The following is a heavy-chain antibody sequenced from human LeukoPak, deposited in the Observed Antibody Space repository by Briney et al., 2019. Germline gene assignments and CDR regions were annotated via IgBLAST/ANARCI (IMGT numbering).Heavy chain of an antibody. CDR1: GSTFSSYA. V-gene: IGHV3-23*01. J-gene: IGHJ4*02. CDR3: AKDMYPDSSGWSNYFDY. D-gene: IGHD6-19*01. Sequence: GGSLRLSCAASGSTFSSYAMSWVRQAPGKGLEWVSAISGSGGSTYYADSVKGRFTISRDNSKNTLYLQMNSLRAEDTAVYYCAKDMYPDSSGWSNYFDYWGQGTLVTVSS. CDR2: ISGSGGST.